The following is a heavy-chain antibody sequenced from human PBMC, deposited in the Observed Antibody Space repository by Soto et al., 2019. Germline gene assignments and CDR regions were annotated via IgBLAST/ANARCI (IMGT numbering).Heavy chain of an antibody. Sequence: LPLSCKGSGSRFTRYLIGWVRQMPGKGLEWMGIIYPGDSDTRYSPSFQGQVTISADKSISTAYLQMNSLKTEDTGVYYCTVSRWAARAYYYYGMDGWGQGATVTVSS. CDR3: TVSRWAARAYYYYGMDG. D-gene: IGHD6-6*01. CDR2: IYPGDSDT. CDR1: GSRFTRYL. J-gene: IGHJ6*02. V-gene: IGHV5-51*01.